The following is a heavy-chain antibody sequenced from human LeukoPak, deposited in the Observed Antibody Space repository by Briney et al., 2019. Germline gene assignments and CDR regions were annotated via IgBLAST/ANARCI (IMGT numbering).Heavy chain of an antibody. CDR2: INHSGST. CDR1: GGSFSGYY. V-gene: IGHV4-34*01. Sequence: SETLSLTCAVYGGSFSGYYWSWIRQPPGKGLEWIGEINHSGSTNYNPSLKSRVTISVDTSKNQFSLKLSSVTAADTAVYYCARSIAVAGIYYFDYWGQGTLVTVSS. D-gene: IGHD6-19*01. CDR3: ARSIAVAGIYYFDY. J-gene: IGHJ4*02.